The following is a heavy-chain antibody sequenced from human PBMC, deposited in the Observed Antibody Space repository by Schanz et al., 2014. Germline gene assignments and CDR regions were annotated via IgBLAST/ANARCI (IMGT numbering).Heavy chain of an antibody. Sequence: EVQLLESGGGLVQPGRSLRLSCVASGFRFDDYAMHWVRQAPGKGLEWVSGMSWNAGSLGYGDSVKGRFTISRDNAKNSLYLQMNSLRVEDTAVYYCAMGGYQLHHWGQGTLVTVSS. D-gene: IGHD1-7*01. CDR1: GFRFDDYA. CDR3: AMGGYQLHH. J-gene: IGHJ4*02. V-gene: IGHV3-9*01. CDR2: MSWNAGSL.